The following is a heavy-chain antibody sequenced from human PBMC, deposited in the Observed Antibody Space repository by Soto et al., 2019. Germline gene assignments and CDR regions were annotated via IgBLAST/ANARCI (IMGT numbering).Heavy chain of an antibody. D-gene: IGHD1-26*01. CDR3: ARGYSGSYWNWFDP. CDR2: IYYSGST. Sequence: SETLCLTCTVSGGSISSGGYYWSWIRQHPGKGLEWIGYIYYSGSTYYNPSLKSRVTISVDTSKNQFSLKLSSVTAADTAVYYCARGYSGSYWNWFDPWGQGTLVTVSS. CDR1: GGSISSGGYY. J-gene: IGHJ5*02. V-gene: IGHV4-31*03.